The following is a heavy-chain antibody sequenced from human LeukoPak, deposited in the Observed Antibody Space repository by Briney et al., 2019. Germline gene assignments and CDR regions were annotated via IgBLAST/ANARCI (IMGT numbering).Heavy chain of an antibody. J-gene: IGHJ6*03. CDR1: GFSFSSFG. CDR3: XXXXXXXXXTXVXXYXYMDL. V-gene: IGHV3-33*01. Sequence: PGRSLRLSCVASGFSFSSFGIHWVRQAPGKGLEWVAVIWHDGSKKYYADSVEGRFTISKDNSKNTLFLQMYILIADDTAVYYFXXXXXXXXXTXVXXYXYMDLXXRGTTVTVSS. CDR2: IWHDGSKK.